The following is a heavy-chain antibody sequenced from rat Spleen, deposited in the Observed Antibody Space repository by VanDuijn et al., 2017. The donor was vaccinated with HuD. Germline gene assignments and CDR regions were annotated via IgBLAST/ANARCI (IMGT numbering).Heavy chain of an antibody. J-gene: IGHJ2*01. V-gene: IGHV2-47*01. CDR3: ASGIHDF. CDR2: IWDNGGT. D-gene: IGHD1-4*01. CDR1: GLSLTSHS. Sequence: QVQLKESGPGLVQPSQTMSLTCTVSGLSLTSHSVSWLRQPPGKGLEWMGVIWDNGGTDYASSLKSRLSISRDTPRDQVFLKMSSLQIEDTAMYFCASGIHDFWGQGVMVTVSS.